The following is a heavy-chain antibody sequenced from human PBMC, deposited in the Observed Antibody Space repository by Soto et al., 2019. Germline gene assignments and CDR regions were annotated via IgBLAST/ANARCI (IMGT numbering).Heavy chain of an antibody. J-gene: IGHJ6*02. CDR2: IYSGDST. CDR1: GFTVSSNY. CDR3: ARVSSWQTYYYYYGMDV. V-gene: IGHV3-53*01. D-gene: IGHD6-13*01. Sequence: GGSLRLSCAASGFTVSSNYMSWARQAPGKGLEWVSVIYSGDSTYYADSVKGRFTISRDNSKNTVYLQMNSLRAEDTAVYYCARVSSWQTYYYYYGMDVWGQGTTVTVSS.